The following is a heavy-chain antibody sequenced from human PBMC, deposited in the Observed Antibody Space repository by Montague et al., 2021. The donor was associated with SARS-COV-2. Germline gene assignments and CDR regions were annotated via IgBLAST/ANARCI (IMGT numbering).Heavy chain of an antibody. CDR3: ARRGRKLLPVATTIGGFDI. Sequence: SETLSLTCTVSGGSISSSNYYWDWIRQPPGKGLEWIGSIYDSGSTYYXXXLKSRVTISVDTSKNHFSLKLSSVTAADTAVYYCARRGRKLLPVATTIGGFDIWGQGTPVIVSA. CDR1: GGSISSSNYY. D-gene: IGHD5-12*01. J-gene: IGHJ3*02. CDR2: IYDSGST. V-gene: IGHV4-39*02.